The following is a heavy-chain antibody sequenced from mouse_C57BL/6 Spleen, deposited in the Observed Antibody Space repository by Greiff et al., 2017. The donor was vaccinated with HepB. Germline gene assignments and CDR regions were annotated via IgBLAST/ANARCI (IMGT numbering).Heavy chain of an antibody. Sequence: VQLQQSGPGLVKPSQSLSLTCSVTGYSITSGYSWNWIRQFPGNKLEWMGYISYDGSNNYNPSLKNRISITRDTSKNQFFLKLNSVTTEDTATYYCAREEAYWGQGTLVTVSA. CDR2: ISYDGSN. J-gene: IGHJ3*01. V-gene: IGHV3-6*01. CDR1: GYSITSGYS. CDR3: AREEAY.